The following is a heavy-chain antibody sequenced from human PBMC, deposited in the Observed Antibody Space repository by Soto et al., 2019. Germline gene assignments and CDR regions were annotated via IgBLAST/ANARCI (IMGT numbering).Heavy chain of an antibody. Sequence: QVQLQESGPGLVKPSETLSLTCTVSGGSISSYYWSWIRQPPGKGLEWIGYIYYSGSTNYNPSLKSPVTISVDTSKNQSSLKLSSVTAADTAVYYCARLEYSSGWYRFGYWGQGTRVTVSS. J-gene: IGHJ4*02. V-gene: IGHV4-59*01. CDR2: IYYSGST. CDR3: ARLEYSSGWYRFGY. CDR1: GGSISSYY. D-gene: IGHD6-19*01.